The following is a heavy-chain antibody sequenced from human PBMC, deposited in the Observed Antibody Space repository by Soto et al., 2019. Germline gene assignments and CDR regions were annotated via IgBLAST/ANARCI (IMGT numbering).Heavy chain of an antibody. CDR3: AREYYDSSGYLSSFVDY. V-gene: IGHV3-11*06. CDR1: GFTFSDYY. Sequence: QVQLVESGGGLVKPGGSLRLSCAASGFTFSDYYMSWIRQAPGKGLEWVSYISSSSSYTNYADSVKGRFTISRDNAKNPLYLQMNSLRAEDTAVYYCAREYYDSSGYLSSFVDYWGQGTLVTVSS. D-gene: IGHD3-22*01. CDR2: ISSSSSYT. J-gene: IGHJ4*02.